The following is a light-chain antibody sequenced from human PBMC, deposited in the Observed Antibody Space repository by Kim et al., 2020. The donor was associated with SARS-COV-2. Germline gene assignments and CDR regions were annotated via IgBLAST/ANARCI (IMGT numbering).Light chain of an antibody. V-gene: IGKV3-11*01. CDR1: QSVSTY. J-gene: IGKJ3*01. CDR3: QQRSWPPAVA. Sequence: EIVLTQSPGTLSLSPGARATLSCRASQSVSTYLAWYQQTPGQPPRLLIYDASKRATGIPARFSGSGSGTDFTLTISRLAPEDFALYYWQQRSWPPAVAFGPGTKVDIK. CDR2: DAS.